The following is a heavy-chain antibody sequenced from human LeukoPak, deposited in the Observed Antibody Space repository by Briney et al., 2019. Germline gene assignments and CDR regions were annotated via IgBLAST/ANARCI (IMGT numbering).Heavy chain of an antibody. Sequence: PGGSLRLSCAAYGFTFSSYGMDWVRQAPGKGLEWVANIKQDGSEKYYVDSVKGRFTISRDNDKNSLYLQMNSLRAEDTAVYYCAREGRDYGSGSRKHFDYWGQGTLVTVSS. CDR3: AREGRDYGSGSRKHFDY. CDR1: GFTFSSYG. D-gene: IGHD3-10*01. CDR2: IKQDGSEK. V-gene: IGHV3-7*01. J-gene: IGHJ4*02.